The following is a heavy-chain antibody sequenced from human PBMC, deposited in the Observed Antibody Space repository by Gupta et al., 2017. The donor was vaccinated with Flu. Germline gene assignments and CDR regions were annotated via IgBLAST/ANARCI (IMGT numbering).Heavy chain of an antibody. J-gene: IGHJ4*02. CDR2: ISYDGSIT. CDR3: AKEVFRLRLGELSSNPIDY. Sequence: RQAPGKGPEWVALISYDGSITSYADSVTGRFTISIDNSNNTVFLQMNSLRAEDTAMYYCAKEVFRLRLGELSSNPIDYWGQGTLVTASS. V-gene: IGHV3-30*18. D-gene: IGHD3-16*02.